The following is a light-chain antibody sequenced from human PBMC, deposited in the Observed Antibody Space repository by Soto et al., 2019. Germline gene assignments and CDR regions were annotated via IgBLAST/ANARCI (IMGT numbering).Light chain of an antibody. V-gene: IGKV3-15*01. CDR3: QQYNTWTWT. J-gene: IGKJ1*01. CDR2: GAA. CDR1: QTISTN. Sequence: EIVMSQSPATLSVSPGARATLSCRASQTISTNLAWYQRKPGQPPSLLIYGAATRATGVPARFSGSWSGTLSTLTIASLQSEDFEVYYCQQYNTWTWTFGQGTMVDIK.